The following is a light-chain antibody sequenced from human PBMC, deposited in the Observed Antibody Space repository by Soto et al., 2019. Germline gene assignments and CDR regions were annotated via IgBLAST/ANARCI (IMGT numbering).Light chain of an antibody. CDR1: QDISNY. J-gene: IGKJ2*01. CDR3: QKYNSAPKT. V-gene: IGKV1-27*01. CDR2: AAS. Sequence: DIQMTQSPSSLSASVGDRVTITCRASQDISNYLAWYQQKPGEVPKLLIYAASTLQKGVQSRFSGSGSGTLFTLSINNLQPDDVATYYCQKYNSAPKTFGRGTTLEIK.